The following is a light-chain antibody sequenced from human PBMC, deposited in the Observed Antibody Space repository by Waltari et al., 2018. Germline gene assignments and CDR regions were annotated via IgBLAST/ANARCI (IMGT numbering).Light chain of an antibody. CDR3: LQFNNYPYT. J-gene: IGKJ2*01. CDR1: RVIGNF. Sequence: DIQMTQSPSSLSASVGDRVTITCRSGRVIGNFVAWFQQKPGKAPKSLIFAASILKSGVPPRFSGSGSGTEFILTITSLQPEDFATYYCLQFNNYPYTFGQGTKLEIK. CDR2: AAS. V-gene: IGKV1-16*01.